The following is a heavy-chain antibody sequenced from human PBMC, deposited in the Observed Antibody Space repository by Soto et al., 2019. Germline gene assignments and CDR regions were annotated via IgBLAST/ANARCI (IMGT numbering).Heavy chain of an antibody. CDR2: IYSGGST. Sequence: GGSLRLSCAASGFSVSNNYMTWVRQAPGKGLEWVSIIYSGGSTYYSESVKGRTTISRDTSKNIVFLQVNSLRAEDTAVYYCERATSYFGSFASWRQGTLVLVSS. CDR1: GFSVSNNY. D-gene: IGHD1-26*01. CDR3: ERATSYFGSFAS. V-gene: IGHV3-53*01. J-gene: IGHJ4*02.